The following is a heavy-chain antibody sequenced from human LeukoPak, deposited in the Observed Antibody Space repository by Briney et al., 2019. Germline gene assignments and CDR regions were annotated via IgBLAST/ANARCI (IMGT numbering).Heavy chain of an antibody. Sequence: GGSLRLSCVASGFTFSRHWMSWVRQAPGKGLEWVANIKYDGSEQYYVDSVKGRFTFSRDNAKNSLYLQMNSLRAEDTAVYYCARAIPEFYWGIVVVPAAMPLDYWGQGTLVTVSS. J-gene: IGHJ4*02. CDR2: IKYDGSEQ. CDR1: GFTFSRHW. CDR3: ARAIPEFYWGIVVVPAAMPLDY. V-gene: IGHV3-7*01. D-gene: IGHD2-2*01.